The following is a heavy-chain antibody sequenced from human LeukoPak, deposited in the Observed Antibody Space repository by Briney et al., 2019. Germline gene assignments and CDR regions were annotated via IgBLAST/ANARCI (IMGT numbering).Heavy chain of an antibody. D-gene: IGHD3-10*01. CDR2: INAGNGNT. Sequence: ASVKVSCKASGYTFTSYAMHWVRQAPGQRLEWMGWINAGNGNTKYSQKFQGRVTITRDTSASTAYMELSSLRSEDTAVYYCARDFGASYYYGSSYDYWGQGTLVTVSS. CDR1: GYTFTSYA. V-gene: IGHV1-3*01. CDR3: ARDFGASYYYGSSYDY. J-gene: IGHJ4*02.